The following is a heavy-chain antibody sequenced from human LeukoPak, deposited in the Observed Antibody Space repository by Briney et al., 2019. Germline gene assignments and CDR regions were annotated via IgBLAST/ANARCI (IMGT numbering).Heavy chain of an antibody. CDR1: GGSISSSSYY. Sequence: PSETLSLTCTVSGGSISSSSYYWGWIRQPPGKGLEWIGSIYYSGSTYYNPSLKSRVTISVDTSKNQFSLKLSSVTAADTAVYYCARGRRQVPAGGWFDPWGQGTLVTVSS. D-gene: IGHD2-2*01. J-gene: IGHJ5*02. CDR2: IYYSGST. CDR3: ARGRRQVPAGGWFDP. V-gene: IGHV4-39*07.